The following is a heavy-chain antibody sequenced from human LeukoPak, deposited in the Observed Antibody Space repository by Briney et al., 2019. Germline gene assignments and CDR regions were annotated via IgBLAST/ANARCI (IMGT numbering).Heavy chain of an antibody. V-gene: IGHV3-21*05. CDR3: ANLDTAEDY. CDR1: GFTFNTYT. D-gene: IGHD5-18*01. CDR2: ISGSSGII. Sequence: GGSLRLSCAASGFTFNTYTMNWVRQAPGKGLEWVSYISGSSGIIDYADSVKGRFTISRDNAKNSLYLQMNSLRAEDTAVYYCANLDTAEDYWGQGTLVTVSS. J-gene: IGHJ4*02.